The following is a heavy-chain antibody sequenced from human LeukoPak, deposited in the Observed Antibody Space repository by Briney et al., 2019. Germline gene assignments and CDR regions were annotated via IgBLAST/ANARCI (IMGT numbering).Heavy chain of an antibody. V-gene: IGHV3-23*01. J-gene: IGHJ4*02. D-gene: IGHD1-26*01. CDR3: ASPYSGSYWYYFDY. Sequence: GGSLRLFCAASGFTFSSYAMSWVRQAPGKGLEWVSAISGSGGSTYYADSVKGRFTISRDNSKNTLYLQMNSLRAEDTAVYYCASPYSGSYWYYFDYWGQGTLVTVSS. CDR1: GFTFSSYA. CDR2: ISGSGGST.